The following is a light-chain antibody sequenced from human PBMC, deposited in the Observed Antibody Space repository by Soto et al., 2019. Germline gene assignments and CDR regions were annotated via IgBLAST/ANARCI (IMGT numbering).Light chain of an antibody. J-gene: IGKJ4*01. CDR2: AAS. CDR3: QQYYSYPPLT. CDR1: QGISNY. Sequence: ALRMTQSPSSLSASTGDRVTITCRASQGISNYLAWYQQKPGKAPKLLIYAASTLQSGVPSRFSGSGSGTDFTLTISCLQSEDFATYYCQQYYSYPPLTFGGGTKVEIK. V-gene: IGKV1-8*01.